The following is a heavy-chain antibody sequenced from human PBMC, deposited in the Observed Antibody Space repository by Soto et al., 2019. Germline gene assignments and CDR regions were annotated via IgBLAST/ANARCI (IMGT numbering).Heavy chain of an antibody. Sequence: ASVKVSCKVSGYTLTELSMHWVRQAPGKGLEWMGGFDPEDGETIYAQKFQGRVTMTEDTSTDTAYMELRSLRSEDTAVYYCARGVQLRRGLGAFDIWGQGTMVTVSS. V-gene: IGHV1-24*01. D-gene: IGHD5-18*01. CDR3: ARGVQLRRGLGAFDI. CDR2: FDPEDGET. J-gene: IGHJ3*02. CDR1: GYTLTELS.